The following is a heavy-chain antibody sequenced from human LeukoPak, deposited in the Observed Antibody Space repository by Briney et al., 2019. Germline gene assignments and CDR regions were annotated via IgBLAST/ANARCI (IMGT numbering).Heavy chain of an antibody. V-gene: IGHV3-53*05. J-gene: IGHJ4*02. D-gene: IGHD4-11*01. CDR2: IYSGGNT. Sequence: GGSLRLSCTVSGFTVSSNSWSWVRQAPGKGLEWVSFIYSGGNTHYSDSVKGRFTISRDNSKNTLYLQMNSLRAEDTAVYYCAKKKTDYSYPSSFDYWGQGTLVTVSS. CDR1: GFTVSSNS. CDR3: AKKKTDYSYPSSFDY.